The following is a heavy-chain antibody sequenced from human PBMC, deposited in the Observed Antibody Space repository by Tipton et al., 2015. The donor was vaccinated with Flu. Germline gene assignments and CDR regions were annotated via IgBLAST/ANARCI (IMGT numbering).Heavy chain of an antibody. J-gene: IGHJ5*02. D-gene: IGHD4-11*01. CDR1: GSSMGSSYY. CDR3: ARRHYSNYVSEPKNWFDP. V-gene: IGHV4-38-2*01. CDR2: IHRTGNT. Sequence: TLSLTCSVSGSSMGSSYYWGWIRQPPGKGLEWIGNIHRTGNTYYNPSLKSRVTISVDTSKNHFSLRLTSVTAADTAVYYCARRHYSNYVSEPKNWFDPWGQGTLVTVSS.